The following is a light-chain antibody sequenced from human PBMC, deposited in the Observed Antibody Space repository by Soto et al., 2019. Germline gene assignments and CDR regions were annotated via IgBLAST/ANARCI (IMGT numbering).Light chain of an antibody. CDR2: DAS. J-gene: IGKJ2*01. V-gene: IGKV3-11*01. CDR3: QQRSN. Sequence: EIVLTQSPATLSLSPGERATLSCRASQSVSSYLAWYQQKPGQAPRLLIYDASNRATGIPARFSCSGSGTDFTLTISSLEPEDVAVYYCQQRSNFGQGTKLEIK. CDR1: QSVSSY.